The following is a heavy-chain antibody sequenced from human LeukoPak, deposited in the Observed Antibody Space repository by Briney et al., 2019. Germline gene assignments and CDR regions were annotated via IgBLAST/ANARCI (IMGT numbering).Heavy chain of an antibody. J-gene: IGHJ4*02. Sequence: PSETLSLTCAVSGGSISSSNWWSWVRQPPGKGLEWIGEIYHSGSTNYNPSLKSRVTISVDTSKNQFSLKLSSVTAADTAVYYCAGSWELLPGVSTHYDYWGQGTLVTVSS. CDR3: AGSWELLPGVSTHYDY. V-gene: IGHV4-4*02. CDR2: IYHSGST. D-gene: IGHD1-26*01. CDR1: GGSISSSNW.